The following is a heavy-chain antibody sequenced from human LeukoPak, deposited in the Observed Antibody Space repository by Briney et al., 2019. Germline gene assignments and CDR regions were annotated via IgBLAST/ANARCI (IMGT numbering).Heavy chain of an antibody. D-gene: IGHD3-22*01. V-gene: IGHV4-30-4*01. CDR1: GGSISSGDYY. CDR3: ARGRTYYYDSSGYWNWFDP. J-gene: IGHJ5*02. CDR2: IYYSGST. Sequence: SETLSLTCTVSGGSISSGDYYWSWIRQPPGKGLEWIGYIYYSGSTYYNPSLKSRVTISVDTSKNQFSLKLSSVTAADTAVYYCARGRTYYYDSSGYWNWFDPWGQGTLATVSS.